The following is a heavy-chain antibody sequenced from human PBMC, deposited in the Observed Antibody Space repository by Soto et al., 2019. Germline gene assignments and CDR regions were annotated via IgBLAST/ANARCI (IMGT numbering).Heavy chain of an antibody. V-gene: IGHV1-18*01. CDR1: GYTFTSYG. D-gene: IGHD6-13*01. CDR3: ARVGVGLAAPRVWPY. J-gene: IGHJ4*02. Sequence: QVQLAQSGAEVKKPGASVKVSCKASGYTFTSYGITWVRQAPGQGLGWMAWINPYNGNTKYAEKFLGRVTVTTDTSTATAYMEVRSLTSDDPAVFYCARVGVGLAAPRVWPYWGQGTPVTVSS. CDR2: INPYNGNT.